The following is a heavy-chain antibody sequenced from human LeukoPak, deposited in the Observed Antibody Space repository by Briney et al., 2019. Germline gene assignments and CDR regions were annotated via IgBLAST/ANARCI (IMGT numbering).Heavy chain of an antibody. CDR1: GFTFTTYY. D-gene: IGHD4-17*01. J-gene: IGHJ4*02. Sequence: GGSLRLSCAASGFTFTTYYMTWVRQAPGKGLEWVAHINEDGTEKYSLDSVKGRFTISRDNAKNSLYLQMNSLRAEDTAVYYCAKDLYGDYVMERGFDYWGQGTLVTVSS. CDR3: AKDLYGDYVMERGFDY. V-gene: IGHV3-7*01. CDR2: INEDGTEK.